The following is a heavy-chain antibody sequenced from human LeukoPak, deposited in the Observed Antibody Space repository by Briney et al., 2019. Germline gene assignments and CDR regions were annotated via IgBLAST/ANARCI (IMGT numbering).Heavy chain of an antibody. V-gene: IGHV3-30*18. J-gene: IGHJ4*02. CDR2: IYYGGSND. D-gene: IGHD6-6*01. CDR3: AKDGIAARPGGYYFDY. Sequence: GGSLRLSCAASGFIFSNYGMHWVRQAPGKGLEWVAIIYYGGSNDFYADSVKGRFTISRDNSKSTLYLQMNSLRPEDTAVYYCAKDGIAARPGGYYFDYWGQGTLVTVSS. CDR1: GFIFSNYG.